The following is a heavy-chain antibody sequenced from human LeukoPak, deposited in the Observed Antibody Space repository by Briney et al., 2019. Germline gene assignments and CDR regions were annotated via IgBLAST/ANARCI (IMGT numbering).Heavy chain of an antibody. CDR3: AKDTLGYCSGGSCSVPWD. CDR1: GGSISSYY. CDR2: IYYSGST. Sequence: SETLSLTCTVSGGSISSYYWSWIRQPPGKGLEWIGYIYYSGSTNYNPSLKSRVTISVDTSKNQFSLKLSSVTAADTAVYYCAKDTLGYCSGGSCSVPWDWGQGTLVTVSS. J-gene: IGHJ4*02. V-gene: IGHV4-59*01. D-gene: IGHD2-15*01.